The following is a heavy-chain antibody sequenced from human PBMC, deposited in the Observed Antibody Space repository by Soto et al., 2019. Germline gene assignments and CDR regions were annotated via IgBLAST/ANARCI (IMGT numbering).Heavy chain of an antibody. V-gene: IGHV3-30*03. J-gene: IGHJ4*02. CDR3: TGEVASGY. Sequence: QVQLVESGGGVVQPGRSLRLSCAVSGFTVSTYGMHWVRQAPGTGLEWVAVISRDGGTKYYADSVKGRFTISRDNSSNTLFLERNSLRGDDMAVYYCTGEVASGYWGQGTLVTVSS. D-gene: IGHD2-8*02. CDR1: GFTVSTYG. CDR2: ISRDGGTK.